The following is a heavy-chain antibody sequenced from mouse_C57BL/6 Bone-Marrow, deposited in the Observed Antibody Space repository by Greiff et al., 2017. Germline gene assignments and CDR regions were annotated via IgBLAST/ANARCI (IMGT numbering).Heavy chain of an antibody. CDR3: ARRRPYYYAMDY. CDR2: ILPSIGST. J-gene: IGHJ4*01. V-gene: IGHV15-2*01. Sequence: VQLQQSGSELRSPGSSVKLSCKDSDSEVFPIAFRSWVRQKPGHGFEWFGGILPSIGSTIYGEKFEDKATLDADTLSNTAYLELNSLTSEDSAIYYCARRRPYYYAMDYWGQGTSVTVSS. CDR1: DSEVFPIAF.